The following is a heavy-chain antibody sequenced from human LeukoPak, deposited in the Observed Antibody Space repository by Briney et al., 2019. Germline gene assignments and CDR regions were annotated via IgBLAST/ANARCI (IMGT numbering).Heavy chain of an antibody. CDR2: INHSGST. D-gene: IGHD6-13*01. J-gene: IGHJ5*02. V-gene: IGHV4-34*01. Sequence: PGGSLRLSCVVSGFTFNRCWMNWVRQPPGKGLEWIGEINHSGSTNYNPSLKSRVTISVDTSKNQFSLKLSSVTAADTAVYYCARVGRGYSSRSILPSPWFDPWGQGTLVTVSS. CDR3: ARVGRGYSSRSILPSPWFDP. CDR1: GFTFNRCW.